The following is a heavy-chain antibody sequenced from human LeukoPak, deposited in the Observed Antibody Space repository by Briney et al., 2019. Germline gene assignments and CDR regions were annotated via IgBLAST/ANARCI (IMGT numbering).Heavy chain of an antibody. D-gene: IGHD4-23*01. CDR3: ARDLGIYGGNSGDFDY. CDR2: INPSGGST. V-gene: IGHV1-46*01. CDR1: GYTFTSYY. Sequence: ASVKVSCKASGYTFTSYYMHWVRQAPGQGLEWMGIINPSGGSTGYAQKFQGRVTMTRDTSTSTVYMELSSLRSEDTAVYYCARDLGIYGGNSGDFDYWGQGTLVTVSS. J-gene: IGHJ4*02.